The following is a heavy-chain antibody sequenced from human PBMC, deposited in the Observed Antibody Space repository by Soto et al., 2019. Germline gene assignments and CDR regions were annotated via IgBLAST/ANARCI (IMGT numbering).Heavy chain of an antibody. Sequence: GGSLRLSCAASGFSFSSYGMHWVRQAPGKGLDWVAVIWYDGSNKYYAESVKGRFTISRDNSKNTLYVQMNSLTVEDTAVYYCARAQYTVSYFDDCDVWGQGTMVTVSS. J-gene: IGHJ3*01. CDR2: IWYDGSNK. V-gene: IGHV3-33*03. CDR1: GFSFSSYG. CDR3: ARAQYTVSYFDDCDV. D-gene: IGHD1-26*01.